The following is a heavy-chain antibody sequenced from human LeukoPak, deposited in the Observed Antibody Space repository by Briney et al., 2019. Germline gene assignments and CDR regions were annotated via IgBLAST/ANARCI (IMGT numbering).Heavy chain of an antibody. V-gene: IGHV4-59*12. CDR2: IYYSGCA. CDR3: ARGPYSSPSHLSFYYYKGLDV. D-gene: IGHD3-10*01. J-gene: IGHJ6*02. CDR1: GGSISSYY. Sequence: PSETLSLTCTVSGGSISSYYWSWIRQPPGKALEWIGYIYYSGCASYNPSLKSRATLSIDTSKNQFSLTMTSVTAADTAVYYCARGPYSSPSHLSFYYYKGLDVWGQGTTVTVSS.